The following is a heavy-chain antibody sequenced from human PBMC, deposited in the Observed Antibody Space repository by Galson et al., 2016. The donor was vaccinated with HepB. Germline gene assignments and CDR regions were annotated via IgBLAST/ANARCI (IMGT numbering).Heavy chain of an antibody. CDR3: AKSPTRYCSSSGCYGDR. D-gene: IGHD2-2*01. J-gene: IGHJ4*02. CDR2: ISGSGTIT. Sequence: SLRLSCAAAGLSFSNYAMNWVRRAPGKGLEWVSVISGSGTITNYADSVKGRFTISGDNSENTLYLQMSSLRVDDTAIYYCAKSPTRYCSSSGCYGDRWGQGTLVTVSS. V-gene: IGHV3-23*01. CDR1: GLSFSNYA.